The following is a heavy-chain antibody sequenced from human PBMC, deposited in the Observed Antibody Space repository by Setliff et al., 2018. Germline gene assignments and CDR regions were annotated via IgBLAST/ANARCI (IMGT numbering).Heavy chain of an antibody. CDR3: ARVITMIVVVGGWFDP. D-gene: IGHD3-22*01. CDR2: IIPILGIA. CDR1: GGTFSSYA. J-gene: IGHJ5*02. V-gene: IGHV1-69*10. Sequence: GASVKVSCKASGGTFSSYAISWVRQAPGQGLEWMGGIIPILGIANYAQKFQGRVTITADESTSTAYMELSSLRSEDTAVYYCARVITMIVVVGGWFDPWGQGTLVTVS.